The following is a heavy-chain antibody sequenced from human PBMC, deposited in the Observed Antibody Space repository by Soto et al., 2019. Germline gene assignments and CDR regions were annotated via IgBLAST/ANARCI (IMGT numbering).Heavy chain of an antibody. Sequence: EVQLVESGGGLVQPGGSLKLSCAASGFTFSGSAMHWVRQASGKGLEWVGRIRSKANSYATAYAASVKGRFTISRDDSKNTAYLQMNSLKTEDTAVYYCTLPDSGSQYYFAYWGQGTLVTVSS. V-gene: IGHV3-73*02. CDR3: TLPDSGSQYYFAY. CDR2: IRSKANSYAT. CDR1: GFTFSGSA. J-gene: IGHJ4*02. D-gene: IGHD1-26*01.